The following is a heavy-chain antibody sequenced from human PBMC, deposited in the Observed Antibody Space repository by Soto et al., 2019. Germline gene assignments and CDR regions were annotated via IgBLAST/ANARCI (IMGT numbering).Heavy chain of an antibody. CDR3: ARVVGIAVDDY. CDR1: GYTFTSYA. CDR2: INAGNGNT. D-gene: IGHD6-19*01. V-gene: IGHV1-3*01. Sequence: QVQLVQSGAEVKKPGASVKVSCKASGYTFTSYAMHWVRQAPGQRLEWMGWINAGNGNTKHSQKFQGRVTITRDTSASTAYMELSSLRSEDTAVYYCARVVGIAVDDYWGQGTLVTVSS. J-gene: IGHJ4*02.